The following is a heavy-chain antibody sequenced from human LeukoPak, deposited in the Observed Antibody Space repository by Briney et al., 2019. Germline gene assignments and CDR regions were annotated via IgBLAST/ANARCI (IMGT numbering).Heavy chain of an antibody. Sequence: AASVKVSCKASGYTFTAYYMHWVRQAPGQGLEWMGWINPNSGGTNYAQKFQGRVTMTRDTSISTAYMELSRLRSDDTAVYYCARLGYCSSSSCQWGQGTLVTVSS. J-gene: IGHJ4*02. D-gene: IGHD2-15*01. V-gene: IGHV1-2*02. CDR3: ARLGYCSSSSCQ. CDR1: GYTFTAYY. CDR2: INPNSGGT.